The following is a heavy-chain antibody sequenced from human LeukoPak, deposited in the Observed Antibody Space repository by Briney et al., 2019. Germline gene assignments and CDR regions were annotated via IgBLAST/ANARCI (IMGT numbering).Heavy chain of an antibody. CDR3: ARDRIEQQRTLGRSTNYYSYYYMDV. V-gene: IGHV3-43*01. CDR2: ISWDGETT. CDR1: RFTFDDYI. Sequence: PGGSLRLSCAASRFTFDDYIMHWVRQAPGKGLEWVSLISWDGETTYYADSVKGRFTISRDNAKNSLYLQMSSLRAEDTAVYYCARDRIEQQRTLGRSTNYYSYYYMDVWGKGTTVTVSS. J-gene: IGHJ6*03. D-gene: IGHD6-13*01.